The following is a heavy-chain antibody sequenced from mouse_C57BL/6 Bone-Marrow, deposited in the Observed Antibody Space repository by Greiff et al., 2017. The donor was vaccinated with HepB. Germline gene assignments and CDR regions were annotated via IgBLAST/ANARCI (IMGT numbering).Heavy chain of an antibody. Sequence: VKQRPGRGLEWIGRIDPNSGGTKYNEKFKSKATLTVDKPSSTAYMQLSSLTSEDSAVYYCARRDDGYSLFDYWGQGTTLTVSS. J-gene: IGHJ2*01. CDR2: IDPNSGGT. D-gene: IGHD2-3*01. CDR3: ARRDDGYSLFDY. V-gene: IGHV1-72*01.